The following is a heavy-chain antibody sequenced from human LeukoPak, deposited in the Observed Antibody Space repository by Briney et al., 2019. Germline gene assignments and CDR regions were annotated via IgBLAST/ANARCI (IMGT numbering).Heavy chain of an antibody. CDR3: ARGHYYYYSMDV. J-gene: IGHJ6*02. V-gene: IGHV4-31*03. Sequence: PSETLSLTCTVSGGSISSGGYYWSWIRQHPGKGLEWIGHIYYSGSTYYNPSLKSRVTISVDTSKNQFSLKLSSVTAADTAVYYCARGHYYYYSMDVWGQGTTVTVSS. CDR2: IYYSGST. CDR1: GGSISSGGYY.